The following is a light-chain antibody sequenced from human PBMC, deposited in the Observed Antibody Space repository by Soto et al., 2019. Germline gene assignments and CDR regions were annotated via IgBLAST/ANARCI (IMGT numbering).Light chain of an antibody. Sequence: DIQMTQSPSSLSASVGDRVTITCWASQIISSDLHWYQQKPGKAPKSLIYAASSLQSGVPSRFSGSGSGTDFTLNISSLQPQDFATYHCQESYSTPVTFGQGTLLEIK. J-gene: IGKJ5*01. CDR1: QIISSD. CDR3: QESYSTPVT. V-gene: IGKV1-39*01. CDR2: AAS.